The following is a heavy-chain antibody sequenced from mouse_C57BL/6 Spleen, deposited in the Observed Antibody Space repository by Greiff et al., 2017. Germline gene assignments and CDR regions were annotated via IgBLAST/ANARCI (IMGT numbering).Heavy chain of an antibody. V-gene: IGHV3-6*01. J-gene: IGHJ4*01. CDR2: ISYDGSN. CDR3: ARGRAMDY. CDR1: GYSITSGYY. Sequence: VQLQQSGPGLVKPSQSLSLTCSVTGYSITSGYYWTWIRQFPGNKLEWMGYISYDGSNNYNPSLKNRISITRETSKNQFFLELNSVTTEDTATYYCARGRAMDYGGQGTSVTVSS.